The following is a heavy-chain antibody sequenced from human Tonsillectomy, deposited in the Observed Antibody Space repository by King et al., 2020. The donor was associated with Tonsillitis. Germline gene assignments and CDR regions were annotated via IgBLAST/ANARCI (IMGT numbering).Heavy chain of an antibody. D-gene: IGHD3-3*01. V-gene: IGHV4-4*07. Sequence: PLQESGPGLVKPSETLSLICTVSGGSITSSYWSWIRQPAGKGLEWIGRIYTSGSTNYNPSLKSRVTMSVDTSKNQFSLKLSSVTAADTAFYYCASGFLEWNFDYWGQGTLVTVSS. J-gene: IGHJ4*02. CDR3: ASGFLEWNFDY. CDR2: IYTSGST. CDR1: GGSITSSY.